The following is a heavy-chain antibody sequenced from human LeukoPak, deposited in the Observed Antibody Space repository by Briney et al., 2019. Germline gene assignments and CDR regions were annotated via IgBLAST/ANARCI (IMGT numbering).Heavy chain of an antibody. J-gene: IGHJ4*02. CDR3: ARGGYYDNSGAADY. D-gene: IGHD3-22*01. CDR1: GFTFDDYG. Sequence: GGSLRLSCAASGFTFDDYGMNWVRQAPGKGLEWVSGINWNGGSTGYADSVKGRFTISRDNAKNSLYLQMNSLRAEDTALYYCARGGYYDNSGAADYWGQGTLVTVSS. V-gene: IGHV3-20*04. CDR2: INWNGGST.